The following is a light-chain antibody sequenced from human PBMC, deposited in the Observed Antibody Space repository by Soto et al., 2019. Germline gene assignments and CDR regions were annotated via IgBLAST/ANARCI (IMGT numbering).Light chain of an antibody. Sequence: DIQMTQSPSTLASVGDRVTITCRSSQSISSWLAWYQQKPGKAPKLLIYKASSLESGVPSRFSGSGSETEFTLTISSLQPDDFATYYCQQYNSYWPFGQGTKVEIK. CDR2: KAS. CDR3: QQYNSYWP. V-gene: IGKV1-5*03. J-gene: IGKJ1*01. CDR1: QSISSW.